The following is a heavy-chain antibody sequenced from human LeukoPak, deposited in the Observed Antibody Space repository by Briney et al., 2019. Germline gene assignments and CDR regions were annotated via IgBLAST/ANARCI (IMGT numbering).Heavy chain of an antibody. CDR3: ARGGYYDSSGYGKRPLS. CDR2: MNPNSGNT. V-gene: IGHV1-8*01. J-gene: IGHJ4*02. D-gene: IGHD3-22*01. Sequence: ASVKVSCKASGYTFTSYDINWVRQATGQGLEWMGWMNPNSGNTGYAQKFQGRVTMTRNTSISTAYMELSSLRSEDTAVYYCARGGYYDSSGYGKRPLSWGQGTLVTVSS. CDR1: GYTFTSYD.